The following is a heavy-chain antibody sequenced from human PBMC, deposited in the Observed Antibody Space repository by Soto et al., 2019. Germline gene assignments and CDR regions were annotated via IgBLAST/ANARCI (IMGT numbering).Heavy chain of an antibody. D-gene: IGHD5-18*01. CDR1: GFTFSSYG. CDR3: AKDTGSPSYGYTRGLGY. J-gene: IGHJ4*02. Sequence: GGSLRLSCAASGFTFSSYGMHWVRQAPGKGLEWVAVISYDGSNKYYADSVKGRFTISRDNSKNTLYLQMNSLRAEDTAVYYCAKDTGSPSYGYTRGLGYWGQGTLVTVSS. V-gene: IGHV3-30*18. CDR2: ISYDGSNK.